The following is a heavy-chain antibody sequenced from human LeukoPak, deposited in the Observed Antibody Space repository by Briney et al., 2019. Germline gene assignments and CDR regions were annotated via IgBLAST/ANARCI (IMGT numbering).Heavy chain of an antibody. CDR2: IYPGDSDT. J-gene: IGHJ4*02. D-gene: IGHD1-1*01. CDR1: GYNFISYW. Sequence: GESLKISCKGSGYNFISYWIGWVRQMPGKGLEWMGIIYPGDSDTRYSPSFQGQVTISADKSISTAYLQWSSLNISDTAMYYCARYTDHYYFDYWGQGTLVTVSS. V-gene: IGHV5-51*01. CDR3: ARYTDHYYFDY.